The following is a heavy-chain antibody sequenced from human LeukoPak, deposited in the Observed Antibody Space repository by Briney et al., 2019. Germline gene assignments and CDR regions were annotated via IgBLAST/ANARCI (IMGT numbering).Heavy chain of an antibody. Sequence: SETLSLTCAVYGGSFSGYYWSWNRQPPGKGLEWIGEINHSGSTNYNPSLKSRVTMSVDTSKNQFSLKLSSVTAADTAVYYCARVGIVGPTLGPWGQGTLVTVSS. CDR2: INHSGST. CDR3: ARVGIVGPTLGP. CDR1: GGSFSGYY. J-gene: IGHJ5*02. V-gene: IGHV4-34*01. D-gene: IGHD1-26*01.